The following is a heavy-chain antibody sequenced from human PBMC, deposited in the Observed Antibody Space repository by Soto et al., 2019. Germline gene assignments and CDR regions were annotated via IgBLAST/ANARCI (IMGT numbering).Heavy chain of an antibody. D-gene: IGHD3-10*01. CDR1: GDSISSGDYY. V-gene: IGHV4-30-4*01. CDR2: IYNSGST. Sequence: SETLSLTCTVSGDSISSGDYYWSWIRQPPGKGLEWIGYIYNSGSTNYNPSLKSRVTISVDTSKNQFSLKLNSMTAADTAVYYCARHNYGSGSTYFDYWGQGTLVTVSS. CDR3: ARHNYGSGSTYFDY. J-gene: IGHJ4*02.